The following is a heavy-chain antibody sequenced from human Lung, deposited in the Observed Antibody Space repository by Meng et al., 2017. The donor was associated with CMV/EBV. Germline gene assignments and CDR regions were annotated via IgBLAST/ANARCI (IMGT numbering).Heavy chain of an antibody. V-gene: IGHV3-74*01. Sequence: GGSLRLXCAASGFTFSSYWMHWVRQAPGKGLVWVSRINSDGSSTSYADSVKGRFTISRDNAKNTLYLQTNSLRAEDTAVYYCARDGAAPAAISHFHHWRQGTLVTVSS. CDR1: GFTFSSYW. CDR2: INSDGSST. CDR3: ARDGAAPAAISHFHH. D-gene: IGHD2-2*01. J-gene: IGHJ1*01.